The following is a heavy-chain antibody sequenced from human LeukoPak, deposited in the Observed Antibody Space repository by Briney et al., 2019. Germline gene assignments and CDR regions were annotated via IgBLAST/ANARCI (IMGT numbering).Heavy chain of an antibody. Sequence: GGSLRLSCAASGFTFSSYTMNWVRQAPGKGLEWVSSISGSSNYIYYADSAKGRFTISRDNAKNSLYLQMNSLRAEDTAVYYCARDAYGSSVDYWGQGTLVTVSS. V-gene: IGHV3-21*01. J-gene: IGHJ4*02. CDR3: ARDAYGSSVDY. D-gene: IGHD1-26*01. CDR1: GFTFSSYT. CDR2: ISGSSNYI.